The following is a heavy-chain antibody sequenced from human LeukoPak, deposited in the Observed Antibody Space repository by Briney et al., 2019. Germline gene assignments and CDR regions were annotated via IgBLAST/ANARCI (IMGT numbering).Heavy chain of an antibody. D-gene: IGHD6-19*01. CDR3: ARANYIAVAGYFDY. J-gene: IGHJ4*02. V-gene: IGHV4-61*02. CDR2: MDASGST. CDR1: GGSISSGTYD. Sequence: SETLSLTCTVSGGSISSGTYDWSWIRQPAGKGLEWIGRMDASGSTNYNPSLERRVTILVDTSNTQSSLKLRSVTAADTAVYYCARANYIAVAGYFDYWGQGTLVTVSS.